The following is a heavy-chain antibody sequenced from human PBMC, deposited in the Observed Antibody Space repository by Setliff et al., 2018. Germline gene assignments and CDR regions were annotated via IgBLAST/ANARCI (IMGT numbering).Heavy chain of an antibody. J-gene: IGHJ6*02. CDR2: IYSSGST. Sequence: PSETLSLTCTVSGYSISSGHYWGWIRQPPGKGLEWIGYIYSSGSTYYNPSLKSRVTISVDTSKNQFSLKLSSVTAADTAVYYCARGGDIVVVPAAPPYYYYGMDVWGQGTTVTVSS. D-gene: IGHD2-2*01. V-gene: IGHV4-38-2*02. CDR1: GYSISSGHY. CDR3: ARGGDIVVVPAAPPYYYYGMDV.